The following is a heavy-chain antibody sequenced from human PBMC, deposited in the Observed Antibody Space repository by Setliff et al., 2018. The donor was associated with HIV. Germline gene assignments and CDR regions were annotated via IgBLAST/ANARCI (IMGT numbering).Heavy chain of an antibody. D-gene: IGHD5-18*01. J-gene: IGHJ6*03. CDR3: ARGTGIQLWLKGGDYYYYYMDV. V-gene: IGHV6-1*01. Sequence: SQTLSLTCAISGDSVSSNSAAWNWIRQSPSRGLEWLGRTYYRSKWYNDYAVSVKSRITINPDTSKNQFSLQLNSVTPEDTAVHYCARGTGIQLWLKGGDYYYYYMDVWGKGTTVTVSS. CDR1: GDSVSSNSAA. CDR2: TYYRSKWYN.